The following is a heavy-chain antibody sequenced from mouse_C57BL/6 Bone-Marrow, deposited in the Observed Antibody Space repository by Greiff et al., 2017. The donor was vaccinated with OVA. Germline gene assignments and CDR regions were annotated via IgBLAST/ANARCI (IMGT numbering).Heavy chain of an antibody. CDR1: GYTFTSYW. D-gene: IGHD1-1*01. J-gene: IGHJ4*01. CDR3: ARGIITTAYAMDY. V-gene: IGHV1-53*01. Sequence: QVQLQQPGTELVKPGASVKLSCKASGYTFTSYWMHWVKQRPGQGLEWIGNINPSNGGPNYNEKFKSKATLTVDKSTSTAYMQLSSLTSEDSAVYYCARGIITTAYAMDYWGQGTSVTVAS. CDR2: INPSNGGP.